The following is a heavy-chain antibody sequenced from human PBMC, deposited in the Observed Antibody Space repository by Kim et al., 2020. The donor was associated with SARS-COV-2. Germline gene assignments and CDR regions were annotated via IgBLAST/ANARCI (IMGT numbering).Heavy chain of an antibody. V-gene: IGHV1-3*01. CDR3: ARALIVVVNYLDY. Sequence: ASVKVSCKASGYTFTSYAMHWVRQAPGQRLEWMGWINAGNGNTKYSQKFQGRVTITRDTSASTAYMELSSLRSEDTAVYYCARALIVVVNYLDYWGQGTLVTVSS. D-gene: IGHD3-22*01. J-gene: IGHJ4*02. CDR1: GYTFTSYA. CDR2: INAGNGNT.